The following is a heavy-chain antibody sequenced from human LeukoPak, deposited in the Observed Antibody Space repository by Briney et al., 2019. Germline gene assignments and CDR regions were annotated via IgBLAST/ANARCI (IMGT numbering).Heavy chain of an antibody. V-gene: IGHV3-30*03. CDR1: GFTFSGYY. Sequence: GGSLRLSCVGSGFTFSGYYMHWVRQAPDTGLEWVGVMSYGERTENYADSAQGRFTISRDNSKNPLFLQVSSLRAEDTAMYYCARGGGANYYGDYFDLWGQGTLVTVSS. CDR2: MSYGERTE. J-gene: IGHJ4*02. D-gene: IGHD1-26*01. CDR3: ARGGGANYYGDYFDL.